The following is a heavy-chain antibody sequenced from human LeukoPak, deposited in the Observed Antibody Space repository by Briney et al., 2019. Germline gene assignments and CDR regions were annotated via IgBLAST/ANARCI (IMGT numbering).Heavy chain of an antibody. CDR3: GRGLIRRYIDY. Sequence: KPSETLSLTCTVSSGSVSNSHYYWAWVRQPPGKGLEWLGSIFYSGNTHYNPSLKSPVTISIDTSKNQFSLKLSSVTAADPGVYYCGRGLIRRYIDYWGQGTLVTVSS. J-gene: IGHJ4*02. CDR2: IFYSGNT. CDR1: SGSVSNSHYY. D-gene: IGHD3-16*01. V-gene: IGHV4-39*07.